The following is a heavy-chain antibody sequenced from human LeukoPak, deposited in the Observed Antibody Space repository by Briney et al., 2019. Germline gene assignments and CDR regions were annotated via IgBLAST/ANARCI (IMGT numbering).Heavy chain of an antibody. D-gene: IGHD3-3*02. V-gene: IGHV1-46*01. J-gene: IGHJ4*02. CDR3: ARAFIELDFDY. CDR1: GYTFTSYY. CDR2: INPSGGST. Sequence: ASVKVSCKASGYTFTSYYMHWERQAPGQGLEWMGIINPSGGSTSYAQKFQGRVTMTRDTSTSTVYMELSSLRSEDTAVYYCARAFIELDFDYWGQGTLVTVSS.